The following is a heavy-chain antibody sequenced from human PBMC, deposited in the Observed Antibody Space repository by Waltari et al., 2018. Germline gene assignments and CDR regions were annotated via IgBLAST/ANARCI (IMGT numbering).Heavy chain of an antibody. J-gene: IGHJ4*02. CDR1: NGSFSGYY. V-gene: IGHV4-34*01. CDR3: ARVNYYDSGGYYFFDY. D-gene: IGHD3-22*01. CDR2: INHSGST. Sequence: QVQLQQWGAGLLKPSETLSLTCAVYNGSFSGYYWSWIRQPPGKGLEWLGEINHSGSTNYNPSLKSRVTVSVDTSKNHFSLKLSSVTAADTGLYYCARVNYYDSGGYYFFDYWGQGTLVTVSS.